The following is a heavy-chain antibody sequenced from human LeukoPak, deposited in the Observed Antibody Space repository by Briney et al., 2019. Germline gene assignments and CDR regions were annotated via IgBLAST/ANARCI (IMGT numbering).Heavy chain of an antibody. CDR3: ARDSGMGLDAFDI. Sequence: SQTLSLTCAISVDSVSSYSAAWNWIMQSPSRGLECLGRTYYRSKWFNDYAVSVKSRITVNPDTSKNQFSLQLNSVTPEDTAVYFCARDSGMGLDAFDIWGQGTMVTVSS. CDR1: VDSVSSYSAA. CDR2: TYYRSKWFN. D-gene: IGHD3-10*01. J-gene: IGHJ3*02. V-gene: IGHV6-1*01.